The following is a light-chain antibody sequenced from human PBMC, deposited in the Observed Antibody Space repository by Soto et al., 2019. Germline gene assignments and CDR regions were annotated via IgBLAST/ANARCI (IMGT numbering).Light chain of an antibody. CDR2: DAS. CDR1: QSVSSD. J-gene: IGKJ4*01. CDR3: QQRNFWLT. Sequence: IVLTHSPATLSLSPGERATLSCRASQSVSSDLAWYQQKPGQAPRLLIYDASNRATGVPARFSGSGSGTDFTLTISSLEPEDFAVYYCQQRNFWLTFGGGTKVDIK. V-gene: IGKV3-11*01.